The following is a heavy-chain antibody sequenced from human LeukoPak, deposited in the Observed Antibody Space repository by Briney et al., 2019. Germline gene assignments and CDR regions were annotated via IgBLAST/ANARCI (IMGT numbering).Heavy chain of an antibody. D-gene: IGHD2-21*02. V-gene: IGHV1-46*01. CDR3: ARVTADNDAFDI. CDR2: INPSGGST. J-gene: IGHJ3*02. CDR1: GYTFTSYY. Sequence: GASVKVSCKASGYTFTSYYMHWVRQAPGQGLEWMGIINPSGGSTSYAQKFQGRVTMTRDMSTSTVCMELSSRRSEDTAVYYCARVTADNDAFDIWGQGTMVTVSS.